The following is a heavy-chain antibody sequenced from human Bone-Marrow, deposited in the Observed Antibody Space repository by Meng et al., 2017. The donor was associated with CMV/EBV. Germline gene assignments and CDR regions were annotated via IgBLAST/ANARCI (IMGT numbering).Heavy chain of an antibody. V-gene: IGHV3-7*01. J-gene: IGHJ3*01. CDR2: VKHDGSKT. D-gene: IGHD2-21*01. CDR1: GFSVNSNY. CDR3: VRDEDCSRDCRGDAFEV. Sequence: GESLKISCAASGFSVNSNYMSWVRQAPGKGLEWVANVKHDGSKTYHVDSVKGRFSISRDNAKKSIYLQMNSLRAEDTAVYYCVRDEDCSRDCRGDAFEVWGQGTVVTVSS.